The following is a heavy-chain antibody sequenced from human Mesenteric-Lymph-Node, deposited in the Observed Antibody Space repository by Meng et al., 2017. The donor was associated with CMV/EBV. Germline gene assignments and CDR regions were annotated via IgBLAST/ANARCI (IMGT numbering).Heavy chain of an antibody. D-gene: IGHD3-10*01. J-gene: IGHJ4*02. CDR2: INPGGSRI. Sequence: LSCAASGFTVSSNWMHWVRQAPGKGLVWVSRINPGGSRIDYPDSVKGRFTISRDNAKNTLYLQMYSLRAEDTAVYYCSRDTFGRYDYWGQGTLVTVS. CDR3: SRDTFGRYDY. CDR1: GFTVSSNW. V-gene: IGHV3-74*01.